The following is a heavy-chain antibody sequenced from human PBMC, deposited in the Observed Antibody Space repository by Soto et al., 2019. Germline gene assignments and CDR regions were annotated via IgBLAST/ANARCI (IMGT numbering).Heavy chain of an antibody. CDR3: ARHGDPTLDY. CDR1: GGSISSSSYY. D-gene: IGHD7-27*01. J-gene: IGHJ4*02. Sequence: SETLSLTCTVSGGSISSSSYYWGWIRQPPGKGLEWIGSIYYSGSTYYNPSLKSRVTISVDTSKKQFSLKLSSVTAADTAVYYCARHGDPTLDYWGQGTLVTVSS. V-gene: IGHV4-39*01. CDR2: IYYSGST.